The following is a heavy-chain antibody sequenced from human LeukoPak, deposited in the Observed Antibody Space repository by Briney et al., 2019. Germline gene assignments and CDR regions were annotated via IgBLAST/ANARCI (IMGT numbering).Heavy chain of an antibody. V-gene: IGHV1-2*02. CDR2: INPNSGGT. D-gene: IGHD6-19*01. CDR3: ARVVYSSGWSYFQH. Sequence: ASVKVSCKASGYTFTGYYLHWVRQAPGQGLEWMGWINPNSGGTDYAQKFQGRVTMTRDTSNNTACMELSRLRSDDTAVYYCARVVYSSGWSYFQHWGQGTLVTVSS. CDR1: GYTFTGYY. J-gene: IGHJ1*01.